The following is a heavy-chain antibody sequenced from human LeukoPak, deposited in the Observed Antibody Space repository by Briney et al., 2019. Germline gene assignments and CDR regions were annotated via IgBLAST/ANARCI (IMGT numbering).Heavy chain of an antibody. J-gene: IGHJ4*02. CDR1: GFTFSSYE. D-gene: IGHD3-10*01. CDR2: ISSSGSTI. CDR3: AKFTRTLVRGALVN. Sequence: GGSLRLSCAASGFTFSSYEMNWVRQAPGKGLEWVSYISSSGSTIYYADSVKGRFTISRDNAKNSPYLQMNSLRAEDTAVYYCAKFTRTLVRGALVNWGQGTLVTVSS. V-gene: IGHV3-48*03.